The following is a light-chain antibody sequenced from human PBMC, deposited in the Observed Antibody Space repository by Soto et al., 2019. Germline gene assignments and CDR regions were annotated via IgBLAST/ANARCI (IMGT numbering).Light chain of an antibody. CDR2: DAS. Sequence: AIQLTQSPSSLSASVGDRVTITSRASQGISSALAWYQQKPGKAPKLLIYDASSLESGVPSRFCGSGSGTDFTLTISSLQPEDFATYYCQQFDSNPRTFGGGNKGEIK. CDR1: QGISSA. V-gene: IGKV1-13*02. J-gene: IGKJ4*01. CDR3: QQFDSNPRT.